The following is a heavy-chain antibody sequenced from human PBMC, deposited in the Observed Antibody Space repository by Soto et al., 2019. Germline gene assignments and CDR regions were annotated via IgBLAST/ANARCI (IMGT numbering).Heavy chain of an antibody. CDR1: GFTFSSYS. CDR3: ARWGSYGDHHFDY. J-gene: IGHJ4*02. CDR2: ISSSSSYI. D-gene: IGHD4-17*01. V-gene: IGHV3-21*01. Sequence: PGGSLRLSCAASGFTFSSYSMNWVRQAPGKGLEWVSSISSSSSYIYYADSVKGRFTISRDNAKNSLYLQMNSLRAEDTAVYYCARWGSYGDHHFDYWGQGTLVTVSS.